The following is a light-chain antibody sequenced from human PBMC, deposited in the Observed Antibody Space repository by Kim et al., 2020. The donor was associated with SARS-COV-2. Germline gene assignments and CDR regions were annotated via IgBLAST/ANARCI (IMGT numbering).Light chain of an antibody. CDR3: QQYNNWLVT. V-gene: IGKV3-15*01. CDR2: GAS. CDR1: QSVSSN. Sequence: SVSPGESATLSCRASQSVSSNLAWYQQKPAQAPSLLIYGASTRATGIPARFSGSGSGTEFTLTISSLQSEDFEVYYCQQYNNWLVTFGQGTKLEI. J-gene: IGKJ2*01.